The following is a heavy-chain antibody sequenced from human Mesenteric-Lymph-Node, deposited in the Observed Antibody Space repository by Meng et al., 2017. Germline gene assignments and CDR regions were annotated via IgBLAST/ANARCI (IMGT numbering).Heavy chain of an antibody. CDR1: GFTFSDYY. V-gene: IGHV3-11*04. CDR2: ISSSGSTI. CDR3: ARRNTDYYYGMDV. Sequence: GESLKISCAASGFTFSDYYMSWIRQAPGKGLEWVSYISSSGSTIYYADSVKGRFTISRDNAKNSLYLQMNSLRAEDTAVYYCARRNTDYYYGMDVWGQGTTVTVSS. J-gene: IGHJ6*02. D-gene: IGHD4-11*01.